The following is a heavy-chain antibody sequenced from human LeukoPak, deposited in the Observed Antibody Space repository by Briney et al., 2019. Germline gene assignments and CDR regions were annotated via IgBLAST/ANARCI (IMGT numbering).Heavy chain of an antibody. Sequence: SETLSLTCNVSGVSVSTSHWNWIRQRPGKGLEWIGCLSYTGKTDYNPSLKSRVSISLGSSSNHFSLKLTSVTAADTAVYYCSEGYFEPFDHWGQGILVTVSS. CDR3: SEGYFEPFDH. CDR2: LSYTGKT. D-gene: IGHD2/OR15-2a*01. V-gene: IGHV4-59*02. J-gene: IGHJ4*02. CDR1: GVSVSTSH.